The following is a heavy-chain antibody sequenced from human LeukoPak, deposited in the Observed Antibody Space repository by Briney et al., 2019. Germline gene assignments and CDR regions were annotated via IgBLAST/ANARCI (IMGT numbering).Heavy chain of an antibody. CDR1: GYTFTSYG. D-gene: IGHD4-17*01. CDR2: ISAYNGNT. CDR3: ARGGHYGDWYFDL. Sequence: ASVKVSCKASGYTFTSYGISWVRQAPGQGLEWMGWISAYNGNTNYAQKVQGRVTMTTDTSTSRVYVELRSLRSEDTAVYYCARGGHYGDWYFDLWGRGTLVTVPS. J-gene: IGHJ2*01. V-gene: IGHV1-18*01.